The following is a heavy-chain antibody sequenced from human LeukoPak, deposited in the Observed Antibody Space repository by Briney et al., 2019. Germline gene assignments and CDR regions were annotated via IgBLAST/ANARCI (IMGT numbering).Heavy chain of an antibody. J-gene: IGHJ4*02. Sequence: GGSLRLSCAASGFTFSSYWMSWVRQAPGKGLEWVAHIKQDGSDKYCVDSVKGRFTVSRDNAKNSLYLQMNSLRAEDTAVYYCATHPGDYWFGYLQLWGQGTLVTVSS. CDR2: IKQDGSDK. V-gene: IGHV3-7*01. CDR1: GFTFSSYW. CDR3: ATHPGDYWFGYLQL. D-gene: IGHD3-10*01.